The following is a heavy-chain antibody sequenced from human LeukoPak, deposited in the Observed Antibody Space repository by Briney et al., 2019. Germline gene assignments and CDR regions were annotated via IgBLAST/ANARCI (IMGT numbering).Heavy chain of an antibody. V-gene: IGHV4-59*01. CDR1: GGSISSYS. CDR3: ARGYSYGSDYYYGMDV. Sequence: PSETLSLTCTVSGGSISSYSWSWIRQPPGKGLEWIGYIYYSGSTSSNPSLRSRLTISGDTSKNQFSLRLSSVTAADTAMYYCARGYSYGSDYYYGMDVWGQGTTVTVSS. D-gene: IGHD5-18*01. CDR2: IYYSGST. J-gene: IGHJ6*02.